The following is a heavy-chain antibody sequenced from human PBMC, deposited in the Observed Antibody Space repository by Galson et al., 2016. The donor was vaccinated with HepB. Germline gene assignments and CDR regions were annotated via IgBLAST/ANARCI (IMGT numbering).Heavy chain of an antibody. V-gene: IGHV4-39*07. Sequence: SETLSLTCTVSGGSISSNFYWGWIRQPPGKGLEWIANIYYTGHTYYNPSLKSRLSISVDTSKNEFYLRLNSVTAADTAVYFCARDGEDCGGGSCDHLDYWGQGTLVTVSS. CDR2: IYYTGHT. CDR3: ARDGEDCGGGSCDHLDY. D-gene: IGHD2-15*01. J-gene: IGHJ4*02. CDR1: GGSISSNFY.